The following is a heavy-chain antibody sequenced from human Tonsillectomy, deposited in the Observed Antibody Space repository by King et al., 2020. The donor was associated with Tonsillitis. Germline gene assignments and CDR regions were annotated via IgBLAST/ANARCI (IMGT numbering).Heavy chain of an antibody. J-gene: IGHJ6*02. D-gene: IGHD3-3*01. CDR2: ISAYNGNT. V-gene: IGHV1-18*01. CDR3: AREYYDFWKADYYYYGMDV. Sequence: QLVQSGAEVKKPGASVNVSCKASGYTFTSYGISWVRQAPGQGLEWMGWISAYNGNTNYAQKLQGRVTMTTDTSTSTAYMELRSLRSDDTAVYYCAREYYDFWKADYYYYGMDVWGQGTTVTVSS. CDR1: GYTFTSYG.